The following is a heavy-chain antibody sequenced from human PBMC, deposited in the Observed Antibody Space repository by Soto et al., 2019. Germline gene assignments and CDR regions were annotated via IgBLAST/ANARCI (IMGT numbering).Heavy chain of an antibody. V-gene: IGHV4-34*01. CDR2: INHSGST. CDR3: ARGGNCGGAGCPSGYRYGMDV. D-gene: IGHD2-21*01. CDR1: GGSFSGYY. Sequence: PSETLSLTCAVYGGSFSGYYWRWIRQIPGKGLEWIGEINHSGSTNYNPSLKSRVTLSLDTSKKQFSLKVNSVTAADTAVYYCARGGNCGGAGCPSGYRYGMDVWGQGTTVTVSS. J-gene: IGHJ6*02.